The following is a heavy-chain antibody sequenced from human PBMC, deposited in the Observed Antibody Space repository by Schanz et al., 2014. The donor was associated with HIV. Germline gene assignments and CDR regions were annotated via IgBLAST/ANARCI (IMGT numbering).Heavy chain of an antibody. CDR1: GFTFSNYG. D-gene: IGHD5-12*01. J-gene: IGHJ4*02. CDR2: IWYDGSNK. V-gene: IGHV3-33*01. Sequence: QVQLVESGGRVVQPGRSLRLSCAASGFTFSNYGMHWVRQAPGKGLEWVAVIWYDGSNKYYADSVKGRFTISRDNSKNTLYLQMNSLRAEDTAVYYCARGDGGYWYYLDYWGQGTLVTVSS. CDR3: ARGDGGYWYYLDY.